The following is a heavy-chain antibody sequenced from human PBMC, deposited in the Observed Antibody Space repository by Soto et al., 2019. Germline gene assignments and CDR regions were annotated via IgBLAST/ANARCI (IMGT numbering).Heavy chain of an antibody. Sequence: ASVKVSCKASGHTSTHNGISWVRRAPGQGLEWMGWININRGDVNHAPKFQGRVTLTTDTSTTTAYMELRSLRLDDTAVYFCANDDVKRGSFDYWGHGNLVTVSS. J-gene: IGHJ4*01. CDR3: ANDDVKRGSFDY. CDR1: GHTSTHNG. D-gene: IGHD1-1*01. V-gene: IGHV1-18*01. CDR2: ININRGDV.